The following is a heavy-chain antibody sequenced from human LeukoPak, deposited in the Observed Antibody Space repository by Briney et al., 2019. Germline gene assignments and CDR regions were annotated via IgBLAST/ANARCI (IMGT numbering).Heavy chain of an antibody. CDR2: INHSGST. CDR1: GGSFSGYY. Sequence: SETLSLTCAVYGGSFSGYYWSWIRQPPGKGLEWIGEINHSGSTNYNPSLKSRVTISVDTSENQFSLKLSSVTAADTAVYYCARGETWFDPWGQGTLVTVSS. CDR3: ARGETWFDP. V-gene: IGHV4-34*01. J-gene: IGHJ5*02.